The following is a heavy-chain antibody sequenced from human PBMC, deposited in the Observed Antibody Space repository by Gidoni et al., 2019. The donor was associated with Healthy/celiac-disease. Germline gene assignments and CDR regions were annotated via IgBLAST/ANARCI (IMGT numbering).Heavy chain of an antibody. D-gene: IGHD2-2*01. V-gene: IGHV1-69*01. J-gene: IGHJ5*02. Sequence: QVQLVQSGAEVKKHGSSVKVSCKASGGNVSSYAISWVRQAPGQGLGWMGGIIPIFGTANYAQKFQGRVTITADESTSTAYMELSSLRSEDTAVYYCASGQGSSTGWLSWFDPWGQGTLVTVSS. CDR1: GGNVSSYA. CDR2: IIPIFGTA. CDR3: ASGQGSSTGWLSWFDP.